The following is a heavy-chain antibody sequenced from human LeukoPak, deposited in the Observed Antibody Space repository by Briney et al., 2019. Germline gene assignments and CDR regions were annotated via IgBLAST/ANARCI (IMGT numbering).Heavy chain of an antibody. J-gene: IGHJ3*02. CDR3: ARDSRGDQDAFDI. CDR1: GFTFSSYS. CDR2: ISSSSSYI. D-gene: IGHD2-2*01. V-gene: IGHV3-21*01. Sequence: GGSLRLSCAASGFTFSSYSMNWVRQAPGKGLEWVSSISSSSSYIYYADSVKGRFTISRDNAKNSLYLQMNSLRAEDTAVYYCARDSRGDQDAFDIWGQGTMVTVSS.